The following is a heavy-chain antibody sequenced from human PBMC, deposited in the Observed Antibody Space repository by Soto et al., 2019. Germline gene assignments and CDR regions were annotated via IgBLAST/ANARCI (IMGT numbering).Heavy chain of an antibody. D-gene: IGHD6-19*01. V-gene: IGHV3-30-3*01. J-gene: IGHJ6*02. CDR1: GFTFSSYA. CDR3: ARDLGAVAGEIVFGMDV. Sequence: GGSLRLSCAASGFTFSSYAMHWVRQAPGKGLEWVAVISYDGSNKYYADSVKGRFTISRDNSKNTLYLQMNSLRAEDTAVYYCARDLGAVAGEIVFGMDVWGQGTTVTVSS. CDR2: ISYDGSNK.